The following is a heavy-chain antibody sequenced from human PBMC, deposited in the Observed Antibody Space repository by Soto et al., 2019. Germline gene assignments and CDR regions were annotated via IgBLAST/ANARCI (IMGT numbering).Heavy chain of an antibody. CDR3: ARGACSSTSCYGGFDA. V-gene: IGHV4-38-2*01. CDR2: IYHRGYT. D-gene: IGHD2-2*01. Sequence: NPSETLSLTCGVSGYSISTGYYWAWIRQPPGKDLEWIGSIYHRGYTYYNSSLKSRVTISVDTSKNQFSLKLSSVTAADTAVYYCARGACSSTSCYGGFDAWGQGALVTVSS. J-gene: IGHJ5*02. CDR1: GYSISTGYY.